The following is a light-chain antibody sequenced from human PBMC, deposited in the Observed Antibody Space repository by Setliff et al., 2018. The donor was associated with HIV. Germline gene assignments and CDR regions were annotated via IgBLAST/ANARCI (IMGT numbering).Light chain of an antibody. CDR2: AAS. CDR3: QQSYSTSVT. J-gene: IGKJ4*01. Sequence: DIQMTQSPSSLSASVGDRVTITCRASQSISSYLNWYQQKPGKAPKLLIYAASSLQSGVPSRFSGGGSGTDFTLTISSLQPEDFATYYCQQSYSTSVTFGGGTKVDIK. CDR1: QSISSY. V-gene: IGKV1-39*01.